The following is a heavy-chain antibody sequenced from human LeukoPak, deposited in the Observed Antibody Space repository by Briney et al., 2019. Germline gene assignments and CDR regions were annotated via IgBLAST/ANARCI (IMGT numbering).Heavy chain of an antibody. J-gene: IGHJ4*02. D-gene: IGHD6-13*01. V-gene: IGHV3-30*03. CDR2: ISYDGSNK. Sequence: GGSLRLSCAASGFAFNNFGMHWVRQAPGKGLEWVAVISYDGSNKYYADSVKGRFTISRDNSKNTLYLQMNSLRAEDTAVYYCARERSSSWYSVFDYWGQGTLVTVSS. CDR1: GFAFNNFG. CDR3: ARERSSSWYSVFDY.